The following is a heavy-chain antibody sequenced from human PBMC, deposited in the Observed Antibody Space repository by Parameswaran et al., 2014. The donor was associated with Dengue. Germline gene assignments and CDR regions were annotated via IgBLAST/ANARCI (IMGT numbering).Heavy chain of an antibody. Sequence: ASETLSLTCTVSGDSVTSRSYFWGWFRLPPEKGLEWIGSISDSGSTSYKPSLRSRVTMSVDTSKNQFSLRLNSMTAADTAVYYCARLRLTGVGGRGYVEYWGQGTLVTVSS. V-gene: IGHV4-39*01. D-gene: IGHD7-27*01. J-gene: IGHJ4*02. CDR3: ARLRLTGVGGRGYVEY. CDR1: GDSVTSRSYF. CDR2: ISDSGST.